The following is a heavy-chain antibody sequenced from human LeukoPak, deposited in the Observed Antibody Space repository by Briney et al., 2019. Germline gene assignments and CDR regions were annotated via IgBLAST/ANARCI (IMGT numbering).Heavy chain of an antibody. D-gene: IGHD1-26*01. CDR1: GFTVSSNY. Sequence: PGGSLRLSCAASGFTVSSNYMSWVRQAPGKGLEWVSSITSGSSYIYYADSVKGRFTISRDNTKNSLYLQINSLRAEDTAVYYCARDTSGSYLGFDYWGQGTLVTVSS. J-gene: IGHJ4*02. CDR2: ITSGSSYI. CDR3: ARDTSGSYLGFDY. V-gene: IGHV3-21*01.